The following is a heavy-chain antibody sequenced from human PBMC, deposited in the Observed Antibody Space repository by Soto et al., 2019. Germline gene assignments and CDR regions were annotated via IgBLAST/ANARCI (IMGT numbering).Heavy chain of an antibody. CDR3: AHRVVWCPSHGSLGCFDP. CDR1: GFSLSTSGEG. J-gene: IGHJ5*02. CDR2: IYCDDDK. D-gene: IGHD3-16*01. V-gene: IGHV2-5*02. Sequence: QITLKESGPTRVKPTQTLALTCTISGFSLSTSGEGVGWLRQPPGGALEWLAFIYCDDDKLYNPSLQTRLTITKDPSKNQLSLIMTNTDPVDTATYSCAHRVVWCPSHGSLGCFDPWGQGTLVTVSS.